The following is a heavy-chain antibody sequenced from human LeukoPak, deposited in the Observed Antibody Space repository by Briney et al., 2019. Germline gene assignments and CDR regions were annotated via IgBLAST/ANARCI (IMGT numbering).Heavy chain of an antibody. CDR1: GYSFTSYW. V-gene: IGHV5-51*01. Sequence: GESLKISCKGSGYSFTSYWIGWVRQLPGKGLERMGIIYPGDSDTRYSPSFQGQVTISADKSISTAYLQWSSLKASDTAMYYCARHSEGIAVAGDLDYWGQGTLVTVSS. J-gene: IGHJ4*02. CDR3: ARHSEGIAVAGDLDY. CDR2: IYPGDSDT. D-gene: IGHD6-19*01.